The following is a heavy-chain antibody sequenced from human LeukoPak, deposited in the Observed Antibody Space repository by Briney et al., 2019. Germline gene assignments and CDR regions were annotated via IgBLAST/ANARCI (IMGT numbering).Heavy chain of an antibody. CDR3: TTDLGSD. CDR2: IKSKSDGGTT. D-gene: IGHD1-26*01. J-gene: IGHJ4*02. V-gene: IGHV3-15*01. Sequence: GGSLRLSCAASGSSFTDAWMNWVRQAPGKGLETVGRIKSKSDGGTTYYAAPVKGRFTISRDDSKNTLYLQMNSLKIEDTAVYYCTTDLGSDWGQGTLVTVSS. CDR1: GSSFTDAW.